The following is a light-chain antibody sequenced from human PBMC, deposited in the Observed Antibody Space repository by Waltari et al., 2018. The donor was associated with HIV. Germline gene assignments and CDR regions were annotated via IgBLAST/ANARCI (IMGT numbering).Light chain of an antibody. Sequence: EIVLTQSPATLSLSPGERATLPGRASQSVSSYLAWYQQKPGQAPRLLFYDASNRATGIPSRFSGSGSGTDFTRTSRSLEPEDFGVYYCQLRSNWPPITFGQGTRLEIK. CDR1: QSVSSY. V-gene: IGKV3-11*01. CDR2: DAS. CDR3: QLRSNWPPIT. J-gene: IGKJ5*01.